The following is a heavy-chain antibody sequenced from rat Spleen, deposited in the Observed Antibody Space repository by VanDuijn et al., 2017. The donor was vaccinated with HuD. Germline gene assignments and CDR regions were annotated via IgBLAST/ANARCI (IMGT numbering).Heavy chain of an antibody. D-gene: IGHD1-9*01. Sequence: EVQLVESGGGLVQPGRSLKLSCAASGFTFSDYGVAWVRQAPTKGLEWVATISYGDNSGHSSTYYRDSVKGRFTISRGNAKSTLSLQMNSLRSEDTATYYCARRHYGYTEYFDSWGQGVMVTVSS. V-gene: IGHV5-29*01. CDR3: ARRHYGYTEYFDS. CDR1: GFTFSDYG. J-gene: IGHJ2*01. CDR2: ISYGDNSGHSST.